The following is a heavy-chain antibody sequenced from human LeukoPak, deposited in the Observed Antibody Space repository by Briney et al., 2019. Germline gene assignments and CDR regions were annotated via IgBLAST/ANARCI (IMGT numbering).Heavy chain of an antibody. CDR2: INHSGST. V-gene: IGHV4-34*01. CDR3: ARSWSIAVAGPWFDP. CDR1: GGSFSGYY. J-gene: IGHJ5*02. D-gene: IGHD6-19*01. Sequence: SETLSLTCAVYGGSFSGYYWSWIRQPPGKGLEWIGEINHSGSTNYNPSLKSRVTISVDTSKSQFSLKLSSVTAADTAVYYCARSWSIAVAGPWFDPWGQGTLVTVSS.